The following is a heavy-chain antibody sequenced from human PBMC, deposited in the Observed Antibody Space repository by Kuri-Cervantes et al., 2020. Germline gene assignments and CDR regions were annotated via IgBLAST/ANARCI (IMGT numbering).Heavy chain of an antibody. CDR1: GYTFTGYY. D-gene: IGHD1-26*01. CDR2: IRHDGSKK. V-gene: IGHV3-30*02. Sequence: SCKASGYTFTGYYMHWVRQAPGKGLEWVAFIRHDGSKKYYVDSVKGRFTISRDTSKNTLYLQMNSLRGEDTAVYYCAKDWEQLGYYYYMDVWGKGTAVTVSS. J-gene: IGHJ6*03. CDR3: AKDWEQLGYYYYMDV.